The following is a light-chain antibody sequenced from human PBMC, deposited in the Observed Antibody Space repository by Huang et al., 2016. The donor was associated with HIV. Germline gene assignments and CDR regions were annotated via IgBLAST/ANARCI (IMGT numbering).Light chain of an antibody. J-gene: IGKJ2*01. CDR1: QSVNKN. Sequence: EAVMTQSPGTLSVSPRERATLSCKTSQSVNKNLVWYQKKPGQAPRLLIYGTSPRATGVPARFSGSGSGTEFTLTISSLQSEDFGIYYCQHYNIWPPMYTFGQGTKLEI. V-gene: IGKV3-15*01. CDR3: QHYNIWPPMYT. CDR2: GTS.